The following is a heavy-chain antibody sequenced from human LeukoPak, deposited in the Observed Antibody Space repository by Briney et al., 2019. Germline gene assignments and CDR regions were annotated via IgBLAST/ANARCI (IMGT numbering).Heavy chain of an antibody. V-gene: IGHV3-74*01. CDR1: GFTFSSYW. CDR3: ARDHCSSTSCYLSAYYFDY. D-gene: IGHD2-2*01. J-gene: IGHJ4*02. Sequence: GGSLRLSCAAPGFTFSSYWMHWVRQAPGKGLVWVSRINSDGSSTTYADSVKGRFTISRDNAKNTLYLQMNSLRAEDTAVYYCARDHCSSTSCYLSAYYFDYWGQGTLVTVSS. CDR2: INSDGSST.